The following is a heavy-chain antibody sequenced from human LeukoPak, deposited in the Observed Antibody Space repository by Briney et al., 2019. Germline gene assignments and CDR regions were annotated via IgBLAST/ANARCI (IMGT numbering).Heavy chain of an antibody. J-gene: IGHJ4*02. CDR1: GGSISSYY. V-gene: IGHV4-59*12. CDR2: IYYSGST. Sequence: SETLSLTCTVSGGSISSYYWTWIRQPPGKGLEWLGYIYYSGSTNYNPSLKSRVTISLDTSKNQFSLKLSSVTAADTAVYFCARTHSDYAFDYWGQGTLVTVSS. D-gene: IGHD3-16*01. CDR3: ARTHSDYAFDY.